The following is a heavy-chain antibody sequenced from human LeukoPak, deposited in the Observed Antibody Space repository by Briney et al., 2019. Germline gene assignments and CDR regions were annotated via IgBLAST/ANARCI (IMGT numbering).Heavy chain of an antibody. V-gene: IGHV1-2*02. CDR1: GYTFTAYY. J-gene: IGHJ4*02. D-gene: IGHD3-9*01. CDR2: TNPNSRDT. CDR3: ARVDDILTGHLDC. Sequence: GASVKVSCKISGYTFTAYYIHWVRQAPGQGLEWMGWTNPNSRDTNTAQKFQDRVTMTRDTSISTAYMELTRLRSDDTAVYYCARVDDILTGHLDCWGQGTLVTVSS.